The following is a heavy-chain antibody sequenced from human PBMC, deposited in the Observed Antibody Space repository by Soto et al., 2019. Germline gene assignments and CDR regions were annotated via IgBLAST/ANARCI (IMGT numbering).Heavy chain of an antibody. CDR1: GFTFSDYW. Sequence: EVQLVESGGGLVQPGGSLRLSCAASGFTFSDYWMHWVRQAPGKGLVWVSRINSDGSTTNYADSVKGRFTISRDNAKNTLFLQMNSLRAEDTAVYYCARVGASRNFDYWGQGTLVTVSS. J-gene: IGHJ4*02. D-gene: IGHD1-26*01. CDR2: INSDGSTT. CDR3: ARVGASRNFDY. V-gene: IGHV3-74*01.